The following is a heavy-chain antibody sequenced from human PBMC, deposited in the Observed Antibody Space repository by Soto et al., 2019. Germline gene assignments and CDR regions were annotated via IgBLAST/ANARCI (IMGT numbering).Heavy chain of an antibody. Sequence: SETLSLTCAVYGGSFSGYYWTWIRQSPEKGLEWIGEVNHSGTTYYNPSLKTRVTISVHTPKNQFSLKMSSVTAADTAVYYCARGIGYCSSINCYSSRRLRFDSWGQGTIVTVYS. J-gene: IGHJ4*02. CDR3: ARGIGYCSSINCYSSRRLRFDS. CDR1: GGSFSGYY. D-gene: IGHD2-2*01. CDR2: VNHSGTT. V-gene: IGHV4-34*01.